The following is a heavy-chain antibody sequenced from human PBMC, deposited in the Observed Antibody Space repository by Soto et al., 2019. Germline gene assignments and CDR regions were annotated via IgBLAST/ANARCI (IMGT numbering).Heavy chain of an antibody. D-gene: IGHD3-22*01. V-gene: IGHV3-23*01. CDR3: AKDRNPYYYDSSGYYFSGYFDY. CDR1: GFTFSSYA. J-gene: IGHJ4*02. CDR2: ISGSGGST. Sequence: GGSLRLSCAASGFTFSSYAMSWVRQAPGKGLEWVSAISGSGGSTYYADSVKGRFTISRDNSKNTLYLQMNSLRAEDTAVYYCAKDRNPYYYDSSGYYFSGYFDYWGQGTLVTVSS.